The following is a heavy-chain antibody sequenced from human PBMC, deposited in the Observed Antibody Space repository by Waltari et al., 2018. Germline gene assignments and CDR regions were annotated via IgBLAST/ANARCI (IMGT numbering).Heavy chain of an antibody. J-gene: IGHJ6*03. V-gene: IGHV3-7*01. CDR3: ARVGTYGDYGGYYYYMDV. CDR2: IKQDGSEK. D-gene: IGHD4-17*01. Sequence: EVQLVESGGGLVQPGGSLRLSCAASGFTFSSYWMSWVRQAPGEGLEWVANIKQDGSEKYYVDSVKGRFTISRDNAKNSLYLQMNSLRAEDTAVYYCARVGTYGDYGGYYYYMDVWGKGTTVTVSS. CDR1: GFTFSSYW.